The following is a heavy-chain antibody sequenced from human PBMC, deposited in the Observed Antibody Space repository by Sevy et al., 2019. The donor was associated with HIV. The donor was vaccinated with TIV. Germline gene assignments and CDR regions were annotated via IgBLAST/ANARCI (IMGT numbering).Heavy chain of an antibody. Sequence: GGSLRLSCAASGFTFSSYSMNWVRQAPGKGLEWVSSISSSSSYIYYADSVKGRFTISRDNAKNSLYLQMNSLRAEDTAVYYCARGLCGMGYYYYGMDVWGQGTTVTVSS. V-gene: IGHV3-21*01. D-gene: IGHD2-21*01. CDR1: GFTFSSYS. CDR3: ARGLCGMGYYYYGMDV. CDR2: ISSSSSYI. J-gene: IGHJ6*02.